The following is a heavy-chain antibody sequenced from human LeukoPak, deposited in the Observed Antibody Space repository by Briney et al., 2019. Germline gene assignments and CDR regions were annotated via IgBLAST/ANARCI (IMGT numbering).Heavy chain of an antibody. CDR2: IYYSGST. CDR3: ARHLSAGYHDAFDI. J-gene: IGHJ3*02. Sequence: SETLSLTCTVSGGSISSYYWSWIRQPPGKGLEWIGYIYYSGSTNYNPSLKSRVTISVDTSKNQFSLKLSSVTAADTAVYYCARHLSAGYHDAFDIWGQGTMVTVSS. D-gene: IGHD6-13*01. CDR1: GGSISSYY. V-gene: IGHV4-59*08.